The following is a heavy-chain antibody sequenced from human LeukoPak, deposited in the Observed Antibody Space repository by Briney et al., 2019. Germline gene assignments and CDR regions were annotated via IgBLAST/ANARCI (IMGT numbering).Heavy chain of an antibody. V-gene: IGHV4-4*02. D-gene: IGHD2-15*01. CDR2: IYHSGST. CDR3: ARNVIRVVKTSGVNAFDI. Sequence: SGTLSLTCAVSGVSISNNIWWSWVRQPPGKGLEWIGEIYHSGSTNFNPSLKSRVTMSVDKSNNQFSLKLTSVTAADTAVYYCARNVIRVVKTSGVNAFDIWGQGTMVTVSS. CDR1: GVSISNNIW. J-gene: IGHJ3*02.